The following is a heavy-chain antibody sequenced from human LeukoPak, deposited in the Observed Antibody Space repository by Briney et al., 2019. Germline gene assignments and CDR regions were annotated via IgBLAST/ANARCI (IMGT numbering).Heavy chain of an antibody. V-gene: IGHV1-69*02. CDR2: IIPILGIA. D-gene: IGHD1-26*01. J-gene: IGHJ4*02. CDR3: ASLLTGGSYADY. CDR1: GGTFSSYT. Sequence: SVKVSCKASGGTFSSYTISWVRQTPGQGLEWMGRIIPILGIANYAQKFQGRVTITADKSTSTAYMELSSLRSEDTAVYYCASLLTGGSYADYWGQGTLVTVSS.